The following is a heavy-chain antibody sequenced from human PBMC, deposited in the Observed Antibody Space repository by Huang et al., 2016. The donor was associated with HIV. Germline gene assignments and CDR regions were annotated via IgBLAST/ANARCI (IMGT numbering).Heavy chain of an antibody. D-gene: IGHD5-18*01. J-gene: IGHJ3*02. CDR2: INPSVGST. Sequence: QVQLVQSGAEVKKPGASVKVSCKASGDTFNTYYIQWVRQAPGQGLEWMGVINPSVGSTKDAQKLQGRVTMTRDTSTTTVYMELNSLRSEDTAIYYCARGRMVRDAFHIWGQGTMVTVSS. CDR1: GDTFNTYY. CDR3: ARGRMVRDAFHI. V-gene: IGHV1-46*02.